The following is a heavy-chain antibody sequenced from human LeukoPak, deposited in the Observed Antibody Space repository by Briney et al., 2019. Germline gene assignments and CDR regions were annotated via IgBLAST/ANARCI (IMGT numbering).Heavy chain of an antibody. CDR3: AKDSSSRRYFDY. CDR1: GFTFSSYG. Sequence: GGSLRLSCAASGFTFSSYGMHWVRQAPGKGLEWVAVISYDGSNKYYADSVKGRFTISRDNSKNTLYLQMNSLRAEDTAVYYCAKDSSSRRYFDYWGQGTLVTVSS. D-gene: IGHD6-13*01. J-gene: IGHJ4*02. V-gene: IGHV3-30*18. CDR2: ISYDGSNK.